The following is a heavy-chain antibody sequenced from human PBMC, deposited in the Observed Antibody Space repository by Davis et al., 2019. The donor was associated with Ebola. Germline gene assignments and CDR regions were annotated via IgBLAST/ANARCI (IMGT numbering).Heavy chain of an antibody. Sequence: GESLKISCAASGFSFSSYWMSWVRQAPGRGLEWVANIKHDGSEKYYVDSVKGRLTISRDNAKNSLYLQMNSLRAEDTAVYYCARLQLALDYWGQGTLVTVSS. D-gene: IGHD6-13*01. J-gene: IGHJ4*02. V-gene: IGHV3-7*01. CDR3: ARLQLALDY. CDR2: IKHDGSEK. CDR1: GFSFSSYW.